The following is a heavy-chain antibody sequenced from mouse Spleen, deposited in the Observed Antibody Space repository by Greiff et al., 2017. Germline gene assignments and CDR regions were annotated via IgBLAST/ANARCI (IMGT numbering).Heavy chain of an antibody. CDR1: GYTFTSYT. CDR3: ARSREYGNYNFDY. CDR2: INPSSGYT. J-gene: IGHJ2*01. V-gene: IGHV1-4*01. D-gene: IGHD2-10*02. Sequence: QVQLQQSGAELARPGASVKMSCTASGYTFTSYTMHWVKQRPGQGLEWIGYINPSSGYTKYNQTFKDKATLTADKSSSTAYMQLSSLTSEDSAVYYCARSREYGNYNFDYWGQGTTLTVSS.